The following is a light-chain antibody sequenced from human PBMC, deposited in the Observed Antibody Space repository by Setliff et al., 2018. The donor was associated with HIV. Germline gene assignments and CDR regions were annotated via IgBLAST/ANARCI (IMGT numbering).Light chain of an antibody. V-gene: IGLV2-11*01. CDR2: DVS. Sequence: ALTQPRSVSGSPGQSVTISCTGTSSDVGGYNYVSWYQQHPGKAPKLMIYDVSKRPSGVPDRFSGSKSGNTASLTISGLQAEDEADYYCCSYAGSYVFGTGTKVTVL. CDR3: CSYAGSYV. J-gene: IGLJ1*01. CDR1: SSDVGGYNY.